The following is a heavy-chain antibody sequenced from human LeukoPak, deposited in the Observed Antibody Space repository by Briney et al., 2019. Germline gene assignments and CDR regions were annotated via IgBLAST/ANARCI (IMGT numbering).Heavy chain of an antibody. V-gene: IGHV4-39*07. D-gene: IGHD2-15*01. CDR2: IYYSGST. CDR1: GGSISSSSYY. J-gene: IGHJ4*02. CDR3: ARGDCSGGSCYPKPAFFDY. Sequence: SETLSLTCTVSGGSISSSSYYWGWIRQPPGKGLEWIGSIYYSGSTYYNPSLKSRVTISVDTSKNQFSLKLSSVTAADTAVYYCARGDCSGGSCYPKPAFFDYWGQGTLVTVSS.